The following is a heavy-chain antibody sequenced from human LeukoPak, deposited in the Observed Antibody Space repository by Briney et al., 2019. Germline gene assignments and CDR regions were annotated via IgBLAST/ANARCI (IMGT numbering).Heavy chain of an antibody. CDR1: GGSISSYY. CDR2: IYYSGST. J-gene: IGHJ4*02. V-gene: IGHV4-59*08. CDR3: ARKTYYYDSSGYSEDDY. Sequence: SETLSLTCTVSGGSISSYYWSWIRQPPGKGLEWIGYIYYSGSTNYNPSLKSRVTISVDTSKNQFSLKLSSVTAADTAVYYCARKTYYYDSSGYSEDDYWGQGTLVTVSS. D-gene: IGHD3-22*01.